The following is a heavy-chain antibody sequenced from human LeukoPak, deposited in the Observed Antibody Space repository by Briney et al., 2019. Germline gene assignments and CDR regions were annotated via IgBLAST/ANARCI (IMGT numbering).Heavy chain of an antibody. CDR3: AKVYDYGDRDAFDL. J-gene: IGHJ3*01. Sequence: PGGSLGLSCGASGFTFSTYGMHWDRQAPAKGLEWVAFIRYDGRNKYYADSVKGRFTISRDNSKNTLYLQMNSLRAEDTAVYYCAKVYDYGDRDAFDLWGQGTMVTVSS. D-gene: IGHD4-17*01. CDR2: IRYDGRNK. CDR1: GFTFSTYG. V-gene: IGHV3-30*02.